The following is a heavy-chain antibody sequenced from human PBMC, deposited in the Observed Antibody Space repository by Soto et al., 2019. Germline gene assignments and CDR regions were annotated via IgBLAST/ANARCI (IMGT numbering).Heavy chain of an antibody. V-gene: IGHV3-13*01. D-gene: IGHD4-17*01. CDR3: ARASYGDYGGDAFDI. Sequence: EVQLVESGGGLVQPGGSLRLSCAASGFTFSSYDMHWVRQATGKGLEWVSAIGTAGDTYYPGSVKGRFTISRENAKNSLYLQMNSLRAGDTAVYYCARASYGDYGGDAFDIWCQGTMVTVSS. CDR1: GFTFSSYD. CDR2: IGTAGDT. J-gene: IGHJ3*02.